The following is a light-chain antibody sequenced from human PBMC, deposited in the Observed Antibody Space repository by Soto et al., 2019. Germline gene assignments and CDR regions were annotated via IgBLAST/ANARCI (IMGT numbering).Light chain of an antibody. CDR1: SSNIGSNY. J-gene: IGLJ1*01. V-gene: IGLV1-47*01. CDR3: AAWDDSLSAFCV. Sequence: SALTQPPSASGTPGQRVTISCSGSSSNIGSNYVYWYQQLPGTAPKLLIYRNNQRPSGVPDRFSGSKSGTSASLAISGLRSEDEADYYCAAWDDSLSAFCVFGTGTKVTVL. CDR2: RNN.